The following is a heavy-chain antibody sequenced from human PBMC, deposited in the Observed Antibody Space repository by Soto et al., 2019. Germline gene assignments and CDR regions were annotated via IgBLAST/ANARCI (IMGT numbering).Heavy chain of an antibody. CDR1: GFTFSSNA. Sequence: EVQLLASGGGLVQPGGSLRLSCAASGFTFSSNAMSWVRQAPGKGLEWVSDMRGSGAGANYADSVKGRFTISRDNSKNTLYLQMNSLRAEDTAVYYWTKESSYYYGAGSGNWGQGTLVTVSS. CDR3: TKESSYYYGAGSGN. V-gene: IGHV3-23*01. D-gene: IGHD3-10*01. J-gene: IGHJ4*02. CDR2: MRGSGAGA.